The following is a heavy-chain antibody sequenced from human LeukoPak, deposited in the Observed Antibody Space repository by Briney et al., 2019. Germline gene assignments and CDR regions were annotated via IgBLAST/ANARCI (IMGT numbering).Heavy chain of an antibody. Sequence: GGSLRLSCAASGFTVSSNYMSWVRQAPGKGLEWVSVFYSGGSTYYADSVKGRFTISRDNSKNTLYLQMNSLRAEDTAVYYCATMTTVTTMYYYYGMDVWGQGTTVTVSS. CDR3: ATMTTVTTMYYYYGMDV. V-gene: IGHV3-66*01. CDR2: FYSGGST. D-gene: IGHD4-17*01. J-gene: IGHJ6*02. CDR1: GFTVSSNY.